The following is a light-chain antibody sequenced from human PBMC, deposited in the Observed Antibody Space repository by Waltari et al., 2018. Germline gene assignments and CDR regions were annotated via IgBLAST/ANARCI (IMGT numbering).Light chain of an antibody. CDR1: NSDVGTYNY. V-gene: IGLV2-14*01. J-gene: IGLJ3*02. Sequence: QSALTQPASVSGSPGQWITLSCTGSNSDVGTYNYVPWYQQHPGKAPKLMIYDVSKRPSGVSDRFSGSKSGNTASLTISGLQAEDEADYYCSSYTSSSTLVFGGGTKVTVL. CDR2: DVS. CDR3: SSYTSSSTLV.